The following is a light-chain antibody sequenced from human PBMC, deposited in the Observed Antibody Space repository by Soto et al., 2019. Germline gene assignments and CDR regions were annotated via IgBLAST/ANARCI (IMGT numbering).Light chain of an antibody. J-gene: IGLJ2*01. CDR2: EVS. CDR1: SSDVGGYNY. V-gene: IGLV2-14*01. Sequence: QSVLTQPASVSGSPGQSITISCTGTSSDVGGYNYDSWYQQHPGKAPKLMIYEVSNRPSGVSNRFSGSKSGNTASLTISGLQAEDEADYYCSSYTSSSTPVFGGGTKLTVL. CDR3: SSYTSSSTPV.